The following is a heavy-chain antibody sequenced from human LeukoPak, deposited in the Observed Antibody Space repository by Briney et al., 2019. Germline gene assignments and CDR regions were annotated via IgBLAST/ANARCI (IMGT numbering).Heavy chain of an antibody. V-gene: IGHV3-13*05. CDR1: GFTFSNYD. J-gene: IGHJ2*01. D-gene: IGHD4-17*01. Sequence: PGGSLRLSCAASGFTFSNYDMHWVRQATGKGLEWVSAIGTAGDPYYPGSVKGRFTISRENAKNSLYLQMNSLRAGDTAVYYCTRVFPGDRYFDLWGRGTLVTVSS. CDR2: IGTAGDP. CDR3: TRVFPGDRYFDL.